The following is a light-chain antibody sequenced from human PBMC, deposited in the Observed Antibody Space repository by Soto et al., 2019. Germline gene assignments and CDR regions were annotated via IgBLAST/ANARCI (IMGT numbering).Light chain of an antibody. V-gene: IGLV2-14*01. Sequence: QSVLTQPASVSGSPGQSITISCTGTSSDVGGYNYVSWYQQHPGKAPKLMIYDVSNRPSGVSNRFSGSKSGNTASLTISGFQAEDEADYYCSSYTRSSTPFVFGPGTKVTVL. CDR1: SSDVGGYNY. J-gene: IGLJ1*01. CDR3: SSYTRSSTPFV. CDR2: DVS.